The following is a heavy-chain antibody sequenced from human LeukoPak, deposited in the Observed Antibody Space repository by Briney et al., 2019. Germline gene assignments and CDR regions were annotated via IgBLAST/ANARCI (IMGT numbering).Heavy chain of an antibody. V-gene: IGHV3-7*01. D-gene: IGHD2-2*01. CDR3: ARFRCSSTSCFFDY. J-gene: IGHJ4*02. Sequence: GGSLRLSCAASGFTFSSYWMSWVRQAPGKGLEWVANIKQDGSEKYYVDSVKGRFSISRDNAKNSLFLQMNSLKAEDTAVYYCARFRCSSTSCFFDYWGQGTLVTVS. CDR1: GFTFSSYW. CDR2: IKQDGSEK.